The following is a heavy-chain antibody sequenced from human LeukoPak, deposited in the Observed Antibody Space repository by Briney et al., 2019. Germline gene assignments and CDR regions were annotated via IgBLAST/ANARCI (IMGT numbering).Heavy chain of an antibody. CDR1: GYTFTSYY. CDR2: INPSGGST. D-gene: IGHD6-19*01. V-gene: IGHV1-46*01. CDR3: ARSRSSGWHDF. J-gene: IGHJ4*02. Sequence: GASVQVSCKASGYTFTSYYMHWVRQAPGQGLEWMGIINPSGGSTTFAQKFQGRVTMTRDASTSTVYLELSSLRSEDTAVYYCARSRSSGWHDFWGRGTLVIVSS.